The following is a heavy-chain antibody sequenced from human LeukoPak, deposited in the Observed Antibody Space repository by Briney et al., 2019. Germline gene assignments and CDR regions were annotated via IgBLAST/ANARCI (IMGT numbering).Heavy chain of an antibody. CDR3: ARDIWFGELWDLFDY. Sequence: ASVKVSCKASGYTFTGYYMHWVRQAPGQGLEWMGWINPNSGGTNYAQKFQGRVTMTRDTFISTAYMELSRLRSDDTAVYYCARDIWFGELWDLFDYWGQGTLVTVSS. D-gene: IGHD3-10*01. CDR1: GYTFTGYY. CDR2: INPNSGGT. J-gene: IGHJ4*02. V-gene: IGHV1-2*02.